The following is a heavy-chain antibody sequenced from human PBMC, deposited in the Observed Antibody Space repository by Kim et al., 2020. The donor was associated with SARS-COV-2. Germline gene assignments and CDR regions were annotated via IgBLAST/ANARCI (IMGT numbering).Heavy chain of an antibody. CDR1: GYTFTSYG. J-gene: IGHJ3*02. V-gene: IGHV1-18*01. Sequence: ASVKVSCKASGYTFTSYGISWVRQAPGQGLEWMGWISAYNGNTNYAQKLQGRVTMTTDTSTSTAYMELRSLRSDDTAVYYCARDLLGNWNDEDRQAFDIWGQGTMVTVSS. CDR3: ARDLLGNWNDEDRQAFDI. D-gene: IGHD1-1*01. CDR2: ISAYNGNT.